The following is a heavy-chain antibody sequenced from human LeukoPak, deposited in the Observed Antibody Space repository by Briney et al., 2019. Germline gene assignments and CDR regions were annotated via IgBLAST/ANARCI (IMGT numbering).Heavy chain of an antibody. Sequence: GGSLRLSCAASGFTFSDYYMSWIRQAPGTGLEGVSYISSSGSTIYYADSVKGRFTISRDNAKNSLYLQMNSLRAEDTAVYYCARDGEGPQNYYDSSGYYDYWGQGTLVTVSS. CDR1: GFTFSDYY. J-gene: IGHJ4*02. D-gene: IGHD3-22*01. CDR3: ARDGEGPQNYYDSSGYYDY. V-gene: IGHV3-11*01. CDR2: ISSSGSTI.